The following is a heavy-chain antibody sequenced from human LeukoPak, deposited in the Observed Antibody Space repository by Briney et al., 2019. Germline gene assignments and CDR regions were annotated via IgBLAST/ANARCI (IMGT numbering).Heavy chain of an antibody. D-gene: IGHD2-2*01. Sequence: PGGSLRLSCAASGFTFSSYGMHWVRQAPGKGLEWVAVIWYDGSNKYYADSVKGRFTISRVNSKNTLYLQMNSLRAEDTAVYYCARDYCSSTSCPPPNYFDYWGQGTLVTVSS. J-gene: IGHJ4*02. CDR1: GFTFSSYG. CDR3: ARDYCSSTSCPPPNYFDY. V-gene: IGHV3-33*01. CDR2: IWYDGSNK.